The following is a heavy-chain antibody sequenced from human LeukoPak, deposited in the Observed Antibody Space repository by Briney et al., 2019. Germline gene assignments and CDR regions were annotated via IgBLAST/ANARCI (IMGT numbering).Heavy chain of an antibody. J-gene: IGHJ3*02. D-gene: IGHD3-10*01. Sequence: PSETLSLTCAVYGGSFSGYYWSWIRQPPGKGLEWIGEINHSGSTNYNPSLKSRVNISVDTSKNQFSLKLSSVTAADTAVYYCAGITMVRDDACDIWGQGTMVTVSS. V-gene: IGHV4-34*01. CDR3: AGITMVRDDACDI. CDR1: GGSFSGYY. CDR2: INHSGST.